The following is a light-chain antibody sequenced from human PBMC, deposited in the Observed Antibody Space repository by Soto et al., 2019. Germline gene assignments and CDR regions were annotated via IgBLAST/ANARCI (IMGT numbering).Light chain of an antibody. V-gene: IGLV2-23*01. CDR3: CSYAGSSTYA. Sequence: QSALTQPASVSGSPGQSITISCTGTSSDVGSYNLVSWYQQHPGEAPKLMIYEGSKRPSGVSNRFSGSKSGNTASLTISGLQAEDEADSYCCSYAGSSTYAFGTGTKVTVL. CDR1: SSDVGSYNL. J-gene: IGLJ1*01. CDR2: EGS.